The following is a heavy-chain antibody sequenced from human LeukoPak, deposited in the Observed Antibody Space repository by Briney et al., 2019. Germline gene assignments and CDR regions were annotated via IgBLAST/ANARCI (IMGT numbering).Heavy chain of an antibody. J-gene: IGHJ4*02. CDR1: GFTFSSYA. D-gene: IGHD2-8*02. CDR2: ISYDGSNK. V-gene: IGHV3-30-3*01. CDR3: ARIYWAFDY. Sequence: GGSLRLSCAASGFTFSSYAMHWVRQAPGKGLEWVAVISYDGSNKYYADSVKGRFTISRDNSKNTLYLQMNSLRAEDTAVYYCARIYWAFDYWGQGTLVTVSS.